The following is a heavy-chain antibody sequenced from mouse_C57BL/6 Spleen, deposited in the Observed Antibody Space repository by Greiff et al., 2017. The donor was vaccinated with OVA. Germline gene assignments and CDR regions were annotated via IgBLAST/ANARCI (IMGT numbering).Heavy chain of an antibody. CDR1: GYTFTSYW. CDR3: ARDGSYYFDY. D-gene: IGHD2-3*01. CDR2: IDPSDSET. Sequence: VQLQQPGAELVRPGSSVKLSCKASGYTFTSYWMHWVKQRPIQVLEWIGNIDPSDSETHYNQKFKDKATLTVDKSSSTAYMQLSSLTSEDSAVYYCARDGSYYFDYWGQGTTLTVSS. V-gene: IGHV1-52*01. J-gene: IGHJ2*01.